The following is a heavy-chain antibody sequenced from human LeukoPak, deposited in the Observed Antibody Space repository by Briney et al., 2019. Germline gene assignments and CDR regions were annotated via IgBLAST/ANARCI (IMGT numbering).Heavy chain of an antibody. V-gene: IGHV4-4*02. D-gene: IGHD2-15*01. CDR1: GGSISSSNW. J-gene: IGHJ6*02. Sequence: SETLSLTCAVSGGSISSSNWWSWVRQPPGKGLEWIGEIYHSGSTNYNPSLKSRVTISVDTSKNQFSLKLSSVTAADTAVYYCARHSRRGVVANYYYGMDVWGQGTTVTVSS. CDR2: IYHSGST. CDR3: ARHSRRGVVANYYYGMDV.